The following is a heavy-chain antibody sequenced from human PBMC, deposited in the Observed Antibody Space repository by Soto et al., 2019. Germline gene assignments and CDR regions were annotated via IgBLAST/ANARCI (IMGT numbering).Heavy chain of an antibody. Sequence: QVTLKESGPVLVNPTETLTLTCTVSGFSLSNARMGVSWIRQPPGKALEWLAHIFSNDEKSYSTSLKSRLTISKDTSKSQVVLTMTNMDPVDTATYYCARISPTVAAPKWYFDYWGQGTLVTVSS. CDR1: GFSLSNARMG. CDR2: IFSNDEK. D-gene: IGHD6-19*01. CDR3: ARISPTVAAPKWYFDY. V-gene: IGHV2-26*01. J-gene: IGHJ4*02.